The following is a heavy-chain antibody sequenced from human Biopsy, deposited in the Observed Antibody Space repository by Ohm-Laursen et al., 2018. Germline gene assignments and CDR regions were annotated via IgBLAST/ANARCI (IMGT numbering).Heavy chain of an antibody. J-gene: IGHJ6*02. CDR2: IYYTGST. CDR1: GGSIGSYY. V-gene: IGHV4-59*01. D-gene: IGHD2/OR15-2a*01. CDR3: ARATNSTGWPYYYFYGMDV. Sequence: SQTLSLTCTVSGGSIGSYYWSWIRQPPGKGLEWIGYIYYTGSTNYNSSLKSRVTISVDTSKNQFSLRLNSVTAADTAVYYCARATNSTGWPYYYFYGMDVWGQGTTVTVSS.